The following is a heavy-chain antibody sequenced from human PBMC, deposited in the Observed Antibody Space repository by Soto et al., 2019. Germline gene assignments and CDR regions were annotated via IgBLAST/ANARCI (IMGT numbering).Heavy chain of an antibody. J-gene: IGHJ6*02. CDR1: GFTFTSSA. D-gene: IGHD6-13*01. V-gene: IGHV1-58*01. CDR2: IVVGGGNT. CDR3: AADPIAAADIVIPV. Sequence: SVKVSCKASGFTFTSSAVQWVRQARGQRLEWIGWIVVGGGNTNYAQKFQERVTITRDMSTSTAYMELSSLRSEDTAVYYCAADPIAAADIVIPVWGQGTTVTVSS.